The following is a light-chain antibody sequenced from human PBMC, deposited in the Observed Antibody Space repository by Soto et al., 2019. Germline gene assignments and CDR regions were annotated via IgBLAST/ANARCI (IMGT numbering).Light chain of an antibody. Sequence: AIQMTQSPSSLSASVGDRVTITCRASQDIRSYLGWYQQKPGKAPKLLIFAASNLHSGVPSRFSGSGSGTDFTLTISSLHPEDFATYYCLQDLSYPRTFGQGTKV. CDR3: LQDLSYPRT. V-gene: IGKV1-6*01. J-gene: IGKJ1*01. CDR1: QDIRSY. CDR2: AAS.